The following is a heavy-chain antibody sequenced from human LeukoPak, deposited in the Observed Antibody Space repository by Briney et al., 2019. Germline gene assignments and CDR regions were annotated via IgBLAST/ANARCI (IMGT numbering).Heavy chain of an antibody. D-gene: IGHD3-3*01. CDR1: GFTFSSFE. Sequence: PGGSLRLSCAASGFTFSSFEVNWVRQAPGRGLEWLSYISSSGNTIYYADSVKGRFTISRDNAKKSLYLQMSSLRAEDTAVYYCARVLRFLEWSTYYYYMDVWGKGTTVTVSS. CDR2: ISSSGNTI. V-gene: IGHV3-48*03. CDR3: ARVLRFLEWSTYYYYMDV. J-gene: IGHJ6*03.